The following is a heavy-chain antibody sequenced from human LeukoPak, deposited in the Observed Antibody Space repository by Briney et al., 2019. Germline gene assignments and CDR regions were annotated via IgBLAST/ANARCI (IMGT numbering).Heavy chain of an antibody. Sequence: GGSLRLSCAASGFTFSSYGMHWVRQAPGKGLEWVAVISYDGSNKYYADSVKGRFTISRDNSKNTLYLQMNSLRAEDTAAYYCAKDMWWWDGIDYWGQGTLVTVSS. D-gene: IGHD2-21*01. J-gene: IGHJ4*02. CDR2: ISYDGSNK. V-gene: IGHV3-30*18. CDR3: AKDMWWWDGIDY. CDR1: GFTFSSYG.